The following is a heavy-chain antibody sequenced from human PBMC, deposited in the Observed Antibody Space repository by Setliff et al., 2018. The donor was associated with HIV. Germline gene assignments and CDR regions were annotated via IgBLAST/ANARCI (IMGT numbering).Heavy chain of an antibody. D-gene: IGHD6-13*01. J-gene: IGHJ6*02. CDR2: IGYDGSST. V-gene: IGHV3-33*08. CDR3: ARPGIAAYGMDV. Sequence: GGSLRLSCAASGFTFNTYGMHWVRQAPGKGLEWLAFIGYDGSSTYYADSVKGRFTISRDNSRNTLYLQMNSLRAEDTAVYYCARPGIAAYGMDVWGQGTTVTVSS. CDR1: GFTFNTYG.